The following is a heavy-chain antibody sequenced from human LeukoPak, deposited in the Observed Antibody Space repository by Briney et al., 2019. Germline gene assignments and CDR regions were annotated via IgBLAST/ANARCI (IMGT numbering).Heavy chain of an antibody. CDR1: GFTFSSYS. V-gene: IGHV3-21*01. CDR2: ISSSSSYI. J-gene: IGHJ4*02. CDR3: AREYSGSYRIRHFDY. Sequence: PGGSLRLSCAASGFTFSSYSMNWVRQAPGKGLEWVSSISSSSSYIYYADSVKGRFTISRDNAKNSPYLQMNSLRAEDTAVYYCAREYSGSYRIRHFDYWGQGTLVTVSS. D-gene: IGHD1-26*01.